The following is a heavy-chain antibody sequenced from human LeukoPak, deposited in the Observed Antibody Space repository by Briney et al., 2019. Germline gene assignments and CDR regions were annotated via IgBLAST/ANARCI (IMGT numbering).Heavy chain of an antibody. CDR1: GGTFSSYA. CDR3: ARDQGSSSSVSYY. V-gene: IGHV1-69*04. CDR2: IIPILGIA. J-gene: IGHJ4*02. D-gene: IGHD6-6*01. Sequence: SVKVSCKASGGTFSSYAISWVRQAPGQGLEWMGRIIPILGIANYAQKFQGRVTITADKSTSTAYMELSSLRSEDTAVYCCARDQGSSSSVSYYWGQGTLVTVSS.